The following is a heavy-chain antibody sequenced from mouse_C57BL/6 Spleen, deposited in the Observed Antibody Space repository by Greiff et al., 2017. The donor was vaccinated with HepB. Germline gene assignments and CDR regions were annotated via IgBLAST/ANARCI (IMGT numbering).Heavy chain of an antibody. V-gene: IGHV1-19*01. CDR1: GYTFTDYY. CDR3: ARDGGYGSTWFAY. J-gene: IGHJ3*01. CDR2: INPYNGGT. Sequence: VQLKQSGPVLVKPGASVKMSCKASGYTFTDYYMNWVKQSHGKSLEWIGVINPYNGGTSYNQKFKGKATLTVDKSSSTAYMELNSLTSEDSAVYYCARDGGYGSTWFAYWGQGTLVTVSA. D-gene: IGHD1-1*01.